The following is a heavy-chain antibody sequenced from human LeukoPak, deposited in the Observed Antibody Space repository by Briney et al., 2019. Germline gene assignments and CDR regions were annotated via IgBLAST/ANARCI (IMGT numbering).Heavy chain of an antibody. Sequence: ASVKVSCKASGGTFSSYAISWVRQAPGQGLEWMGRIIPIFGTANYAQKFQGRVTITTDESTSTAYMELSSLRSEDTAVYYCARDLSYGSGSYYDYWGQGTLVTVSS. CDR1: GGTFSSYA. J-gene: IGHJ4*02. D-gene: IGHD3-10*01. CDR3: ARDLSYGSGSYYDY. CDR2: IIPIFGTA. V-gene: IGHV1-69*05.